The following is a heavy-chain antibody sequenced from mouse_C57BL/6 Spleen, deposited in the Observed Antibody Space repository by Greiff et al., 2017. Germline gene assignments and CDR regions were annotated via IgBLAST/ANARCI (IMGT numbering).Heavy chain of an antibody. CDR1: GFNIKDYY. Sequence: VQLKASGAELVKPGASVKLSCTASGFNIKDYYMHWVKPRTEQGLEWIGRIDPEDGETKYAPKFQGKATITADTPSNTAYRQLSSLTSEDTAVNYCARSSYDGYYFDYWGQGTTLTVSS. J-gene: IGHJ2*01. CDR3: ARSSYDGYYFDY. D-gene: IGHD2-3*01. CDR2: IDPEDGET. V-gene: IGHV14-2*01.